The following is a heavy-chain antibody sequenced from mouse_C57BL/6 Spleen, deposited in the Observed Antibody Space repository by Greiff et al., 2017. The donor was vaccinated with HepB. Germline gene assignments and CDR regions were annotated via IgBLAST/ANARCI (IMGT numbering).Heavy chain of an antibody. J-gene: IGHJ2*01. CDR3: TTDGSSYGY. D-gene: IGHD1-1*01. CDR1: GFNIKDDY. V-gene: IGHV14-4*01. CDR2: IDPENGDT. Sequence: VHVKQSGAELVRPGASVKLSCTASGFNIKDDYMHWVKQRPEQGLEWIGWIDPENGDTEYASKFQGKATITADTSSNTAYLQLSSLTSEDTAVYYCTTDGSSYGYWGQGTTLTVSS.